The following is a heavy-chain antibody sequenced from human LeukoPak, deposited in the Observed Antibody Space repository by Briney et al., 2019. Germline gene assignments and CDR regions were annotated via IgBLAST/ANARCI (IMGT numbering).Heavy chain of an antibody. V-gene: IGHV3-21*01. CDR3: ARRGSDSSGYYHFDY. CDR1: GFTFSSYS. J-gene: IGHJ4*02. Sequence: GGSLRLSCAASGFTFSSYSMNWVRQAPGKGLEWVSSISSSSYIYYADSVKGRFTISRDNAKNSLYLQMNSLRAEDTAVYYCARRGSDSSGYYHFDYWGQGTLVTVSS. D-gene: IGHD3-22*01. CDR2: ISSSSYI.